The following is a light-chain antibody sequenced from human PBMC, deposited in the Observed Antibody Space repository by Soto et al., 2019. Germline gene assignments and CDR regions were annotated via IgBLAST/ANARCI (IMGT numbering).Light chain of an antibody. CDR3: QQVKTYPRT. Sequence: DIQMTQSPSSLSASVGDRVNMTCRASRSISRYLSWYQQKPGKAPNLLIYAASSLQSGVPSRFSGAGSGTQFTLTIDSLQPEDFATYYCQQVKTYPRTFGGGTKVDIK. V-gene: IGKV1-17*01. CDR2: AAS. J-gene: IGKJ4*01. CDR1: RSISRY.